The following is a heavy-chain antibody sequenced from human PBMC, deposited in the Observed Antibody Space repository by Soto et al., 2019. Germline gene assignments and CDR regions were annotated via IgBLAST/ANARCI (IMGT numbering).Heavy chain of an antibody. V-gene: IGHV3-23*01. J-gene: IGHJ4*02. Sequence: GGSLRLSCAASGFTFSSYAMSWVRQAPGKGLEWVSGITGGGTTYYADSVKGRFTIPRDNSKNTLYLQMNSLRAEATAVYYCAKDLLAAAGPLNYWGQGTLVTVSS. CDR3: AKDLLAAAGPLNY. CDR1: GFTFSSYA. D-gene: IGHD6-13*01. CDR2: ITGGGTT.